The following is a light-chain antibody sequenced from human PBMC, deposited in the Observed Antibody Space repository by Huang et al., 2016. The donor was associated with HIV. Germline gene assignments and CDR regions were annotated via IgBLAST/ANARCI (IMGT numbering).Light chain of an antibody. J-gene: IGKJ4*01. Sequence: EIVMTQSPATLSVSPGERVTLSCRANRSVSTNVAWYQQRPGQAPRLLIYGSSTRAPGIPSRFSGSWSGTDFSLTISSLQSEDFALYYCHQYNNWLLSFGGGTRVDI. V-gene: IGKV3-15*01. CDR3: HQYNNWLLS. CDR1: RSVSTN. CDR2: GSS.